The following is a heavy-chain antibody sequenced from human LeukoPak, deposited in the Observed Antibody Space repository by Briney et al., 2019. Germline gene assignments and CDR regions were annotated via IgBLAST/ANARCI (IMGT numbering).Heavy chain of an antibody. D-gene: IGHD2-21*01. CDR2: ISYDGSNK. CDR1: GFTFSSYG. J-gene: IGHJ4*02. CDR3: ARIARVSPRKAQTDCSFDY. V-gene: IGHV3-30*03. Sequence: QPGRSLRLSCAASGFTFSSYGMHWVRQAPGKGLEWVAVISYDGSNKYYADSVKGRFTISRDNSKNTLYLQMNSLRAEDTAVYYCARIARVSPRKAQTDCSFDYWGQGTLATVTS.